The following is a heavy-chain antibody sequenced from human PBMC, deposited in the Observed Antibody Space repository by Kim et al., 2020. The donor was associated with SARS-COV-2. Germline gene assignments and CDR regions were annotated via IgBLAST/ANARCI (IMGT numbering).Heavy chain of an antibody. D-gene: IGHD2-15*01. Sequence: SETLSLTCTVPGGSISSSSYYWGWIRQPPGKGLEWIGSNYYSGSTYYNPSLKSRVTISVDTSKNQFSLKLSSVTAADTAVYYCARRKGGLVVAASEWFDPWGQGTRVTVSA. CDR3: ARRKGGLVVAASEWFDP. V-gene: IGHV4-39*01. CDR2: NYYSGST. J-gene: IGHJ5*02. CDR1: GGSISSSSYY.